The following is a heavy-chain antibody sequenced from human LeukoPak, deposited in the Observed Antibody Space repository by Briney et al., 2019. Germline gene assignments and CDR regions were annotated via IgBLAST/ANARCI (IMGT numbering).Heavy chain of an antibody. CDR2: IYYSGST. Sequence: PSQTLSLTCTVSGGSISSGGYYWSWIRQHPGKGLEWIEYIYYSGSTYYNPSLKSRVTISVDTSKNQFSLKLSSVTAADTAVYYCARNIYYYDSSGYPPLGYWGQGTLVTVSS. V-gene: IGHV4-31*03. CDR3: ARNIYYYDSSGYPPLGY. CDR1: GGSISSGGYY. D-gene: IGHD3-22*01. J-gene: IGHJ4*02.